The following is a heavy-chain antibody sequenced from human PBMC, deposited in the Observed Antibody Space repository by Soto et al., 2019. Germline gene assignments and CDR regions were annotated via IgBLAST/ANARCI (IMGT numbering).Heavy chain of an antibody. CDR1: GFTFSDYA. D-gene: IGHD3-9*01. Sequence: GGSLRLSCVSSGFTFSDYAMSLVRQAPGKGLEWVSVISGSGGSTYYADSVKGRFTISRDNSKDTLYLQMNSLRAEDTAVYYCAKVGDILTGFEAYYYYYMDVWGKGTTVTVSS. J-gene: IGHJ6*03. CDR3: AKVGDILTGFEAYYYYYMDV. CDR2: ISGSGGST. V-gene: IGHV3-23*01.